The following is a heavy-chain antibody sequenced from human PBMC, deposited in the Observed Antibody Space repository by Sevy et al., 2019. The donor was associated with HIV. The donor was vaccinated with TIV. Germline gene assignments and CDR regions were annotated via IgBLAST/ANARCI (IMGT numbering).Heavy chain of an antibody. J-gene: IGHJ3*02. CDR1: GFTFSSYA. V-gene: IGHV3-23*01. Sequence: GGSLRLSCAASGFTFSSYAMNWVRQAPGKGVEWVSTIFGSGGGTYYADSVKGRFTISRDNSKNTLYLQMNSLRAEDTAVYYCAGGRYDSSGSFDAFDIWGQGTMVTVSS. CDR3: AGGRYDSSGSFDAFDI. CDR2: IFGSGGGT. D-gene: IGHD3-22*01.